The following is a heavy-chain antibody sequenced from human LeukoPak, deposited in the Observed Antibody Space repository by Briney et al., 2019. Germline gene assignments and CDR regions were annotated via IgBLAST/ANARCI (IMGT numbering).Heavy chain of an antibody. Sequence: ASVKVSCKASGYTFTGYYIHWVRQAPEQGLGWVGRINPNSGGTNYAQKFQDRVTMTRDTSISTAYMELSRLRSDDTAVYYCARDSDHDYWGQGTLVTVSS. CDR2: INPNSGGT. CDR1: GYTFTGYY. D-gene: IGHD3-10*01. J-gene: IGHJ4*02. CDR3: ARDSDHDY. V-gene: IGHV1-2*06.